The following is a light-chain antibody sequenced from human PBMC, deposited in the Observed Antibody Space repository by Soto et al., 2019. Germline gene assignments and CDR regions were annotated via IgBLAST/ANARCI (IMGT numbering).Light chain of an antibody. CDR1: QSVSSSY. J-gene: IGKJ1*01. V-gene: IGKV3-20*01. Sequence: EIVLTQSPGTLSLSPGERATLSCRASQSVSSSYLAWYQQKPGQAPRLLIYGASSRATGIPDRFSGSGSGTDFTLTISRLEPEDVAVYYCQKYGSSPQTFGPGTKVEIK. CDR2: GAS. CDR3: QKYGSSPQT.